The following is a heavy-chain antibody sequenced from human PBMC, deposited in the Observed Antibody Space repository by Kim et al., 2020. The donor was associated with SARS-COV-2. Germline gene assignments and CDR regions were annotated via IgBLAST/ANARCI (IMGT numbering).Heavy chain of an antibody. CDR1: GYSFTSYW. J-gene: IGHJ4*02. Sequence: GESLKISCKGSGYSFTSYWIGWVRQMPGKGLEWMGIIYPGDSDTRYSPSFQGQVTISADKSISTAYLQWSSLKASDTAMYYCARLSYCSGGSCYSEGKDYWGQGTLVTVSS. V-gene: IGHV5-51*01. CDR3: ARLSYCSGGSCYSEGKDY. D-gene: IGHD2-15*01. CDR2: IYPGDSDT.